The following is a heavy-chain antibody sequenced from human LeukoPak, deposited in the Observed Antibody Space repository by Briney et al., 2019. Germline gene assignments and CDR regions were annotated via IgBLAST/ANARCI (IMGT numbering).Heavy chain of an antibody. D-gene: IGHD3-3*01. CDR2: VHHSGRT. CDR3: GTDDFWSAYQLGPVY. V-gene: IGHV4-59*01. J-gene: IGHJ4*02. Sequence: SGTLSLTCTVSGGSINNYFLLWIRQSPGKGPEWIVYVHHSGRTYNNPSLESRVTISVDTSRNRFSLKLNSVTAADTAMYYCGTDDFWSAYQLGPVYWGQGTLVTVSS. CDR1: GGSINNYF.